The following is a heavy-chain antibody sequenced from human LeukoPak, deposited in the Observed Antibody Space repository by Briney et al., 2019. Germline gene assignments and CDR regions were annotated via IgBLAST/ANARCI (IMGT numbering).Heavy chain of an antibody. CDR3: AKGLSEWELLLEAGRSWFDP. Sequence: PGGSLRLSCAASGFTFSSYAMHWVRQAPGKGLEWVAFIRYDGSNKYYADSVKGRFTISRDNSKNTLYLQMNSLRAEDTAVYYCAKGLSEWELLLEAGRSWFDPWGQGTLVTVSS. J-gene: IGHJ5*02. V-gene: IGHV3-30*02. CDR1: GFTFSSYA. CDR2: IRYDGSNK. D-gene: IGHD1-26*01.